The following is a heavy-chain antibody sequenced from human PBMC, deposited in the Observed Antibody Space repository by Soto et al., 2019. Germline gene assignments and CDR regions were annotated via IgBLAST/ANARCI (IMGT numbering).Heavy chain of an antibody. D-gene: IGHD1-26*01. Sequence: GGSLRLSCAASGFTFSSYGRHRVRQAPGKGLEWVAVIWYDGSNKYYADSVKGRFTISRDNSKNTLYLQMNSLRAEDTAVYYCARDRSVGSYNWFDPSGQGTLVTAPQ. CDR3: ARDRSVGSYNWFDP. CDR1: GFTFSSYG. V-gene: IGHV3-33*01. J-gene: IGHJ5*02. CDR2: IWYDGSNK.